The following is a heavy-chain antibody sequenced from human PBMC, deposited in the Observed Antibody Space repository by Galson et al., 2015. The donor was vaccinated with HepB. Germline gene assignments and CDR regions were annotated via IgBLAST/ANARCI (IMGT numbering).Heavy chain of an antibody. CDR1: GDSVSSNSAA. CDR3: ARDQTTGISINDAFDI. Sequence: CAISGDSVSSNSAAWNWIRQSPSRGLEWLGRTYYRSKWYNDYAVSVKSRITINPDTSKNQFSLQLNSVTPEDTAVYYCARDQTTGISINDAFDIWGQGTMVTVSS. J-gene: IGHJ3*02. D-gene: IGHD1-14*01. V-gene: IGHV6-1*01. CDR2: TYYRSKWYN.